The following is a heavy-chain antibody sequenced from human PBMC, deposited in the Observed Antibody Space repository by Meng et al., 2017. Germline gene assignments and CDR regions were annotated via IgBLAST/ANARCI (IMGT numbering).Heavy chain of an antibody. Sequence: QVKLVESGGGVVQPGKSLGLSCAASGFTFSRNAMHWVRQAPGKGLEWVALICYDGSKKYYVDSVKGRFTISRDNSKNTMYLQMNSLRAEDTAIHYCARGKILWWLDYWGQGTLVTVSS. J-gene: IGHJ4*02. V-gene: IGHV3-33*01. CDR1: GFTFSRNA. D-gene: IGHD2-21*01. CDR3: ARGKILWWLDY. CDR2: ICYDGSKK.